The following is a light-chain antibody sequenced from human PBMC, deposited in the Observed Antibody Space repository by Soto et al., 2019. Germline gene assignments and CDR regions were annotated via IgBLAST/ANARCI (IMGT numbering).Light chain of an antibody. CDR2: GAS. CDR3: QQYNNWPPMA. V-gene: IGKV3-15*01. J-gene: IGKJ1*01. CDR1: QSVSSN. Sequence: EIVMTQSPATLSVSPGERATLSCRASQSVSSNLAWYQQKPGRAPRLLIYGASTRATGIPARFSGSGSGTEFTLTISSLRSEDFAVYYCQQYNNWPPMAFGQGTKVEIQ.